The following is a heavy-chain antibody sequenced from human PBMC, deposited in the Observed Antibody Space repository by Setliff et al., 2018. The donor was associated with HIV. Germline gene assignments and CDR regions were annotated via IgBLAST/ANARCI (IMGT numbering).Heavy chain of an antibody. J-gene: IGHJ6*03. CDR1: GYTFTSYD. Sequence: ASVKVSCKASGYTFTSYDINWVRQATGQGLEWMGWMNPNIDNTGYAHKFQGRVTMTRDTSISTAFMELSSLTSEDSAMYYCARVLRGSRGWYGYYYMDVWGKGTTVTVSS. D-gene: IGHD6-19*01. CDR2: MNPNIDNT. V-gene: IGHV1-8*02. CDR3: ARVLRGSRGWYGYYYMDV.